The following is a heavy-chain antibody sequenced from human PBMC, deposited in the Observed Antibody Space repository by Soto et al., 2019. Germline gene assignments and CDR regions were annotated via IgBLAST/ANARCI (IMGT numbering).Heavy chain of an antibody. Sequence: QVQLQESGPGLVKPSETLSLTCTVSGGSVSSGSYYWSWIRQPPGTGLEWIGYIYYSGSPNYNPSLTSRITISVDTPTNRFAVKLSSVTAADTAVYYVARPHRITRYFRQDDYWGQGTLFTVSS. V-gene: IGHV4-61*01. CDR1: GGSVSSGSYY. CDR3: ARPHRITRYFRQDDY. D-gene: IGHD3-9*01. J-gene: IGHJ4*02. CDR2: IYYSGSP.